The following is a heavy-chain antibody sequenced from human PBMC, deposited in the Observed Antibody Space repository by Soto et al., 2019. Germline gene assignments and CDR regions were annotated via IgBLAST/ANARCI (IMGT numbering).Heavy chain of an antibody. J-gene: IGHJ4*02. CDR3: AGYYYHSSGYLFYFDY. D-gene: IGHD3-22*01. V-gene: IGHV1-69*01. CDR2: IIPIFGTS. CDR1: GGTFSSYA. Sequence: QVQLVQSGAEVKKPGSSVKVSCKASGGTFSSYAISWVRQAPGQGLEWMGGIIPIFGTSNYAQTFQGRVTITADESTSTAYRELSSLRSEDTAVYYCAGYYYHSSGYLFYFDYWGQGTLVTVSS.